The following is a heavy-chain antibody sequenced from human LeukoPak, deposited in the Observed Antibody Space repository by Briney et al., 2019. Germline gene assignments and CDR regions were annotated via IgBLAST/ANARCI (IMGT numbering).Heavy chain of an antibody. V-gene: IGHV3-30*18. CDR1: GFTFSSYG. CDR2: ISYDGSNK. CDR3: AKAGGSSGYYFDY. J-gene: IGHJ4*02. D-gene: IGHD3-22*01. Sequence: GRSLRLSCAASGFTFSSYGMHWVRQASGKGLEWVAVISYDGSNKYYADSVKGRFTISRDNSKNTLYLQMNSLRAEDTAVYYCAKAGGSSGYYFDYWGQGTLVTVSS.